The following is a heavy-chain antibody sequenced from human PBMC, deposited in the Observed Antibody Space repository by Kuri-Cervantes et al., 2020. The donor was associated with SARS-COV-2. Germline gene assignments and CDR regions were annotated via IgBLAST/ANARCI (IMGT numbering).Heavy chain of an antibody. CDR1: GGSISSYY. CDR2: IYYSGST. D-gene: IGHD5-18*01. CDR3: ARCGYSYGYYNSFDY. J-gene: IGHJ4*02. V-gene: IGHV4-59*01. Sequence: SETLSLTCTVSGGSISSYYWSWIRQPPGKGLERIGYIYYSGSTNYNPSLKSRVTISVDTSKNQFSLKLSSVTAADTAVYYCARCGYSYGYYNSFDYWGQGTLVTVSS.